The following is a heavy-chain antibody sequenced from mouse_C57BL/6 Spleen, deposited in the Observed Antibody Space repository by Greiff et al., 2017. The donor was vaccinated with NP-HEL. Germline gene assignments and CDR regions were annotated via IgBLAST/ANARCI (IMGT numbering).Heavy chain of an antibody. V-gene: IGHV5-6*01. J-gene: IGHJ1*03. CDR2: ISSGGSYT. Sequence: EVQLVESGGDLVKPGGSLKLSCAASGFTFSSYGMSWVRQTPDKRLEWVATISSGGSYTYYPDSVKGRFTISRDNAKNTLYLQMSSLKSEDTAMYYCARPGSPYCYFGVWGTGTTVTVAS. CDR3: ARPGSPYCYFGV. CDR1: GFTFSSYG. D-gene: IGHD1-1*01.